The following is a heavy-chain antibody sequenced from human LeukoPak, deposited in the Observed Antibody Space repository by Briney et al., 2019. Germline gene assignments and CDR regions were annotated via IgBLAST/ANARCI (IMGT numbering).Heavy chain of an antibody. Sequence: GGSLRLSCAASGSTFSSYAMSWVRQAPGKGLEWVSAISGSGGSTYYADSVKGRFTISRDNSKNTLYLQMNSLRADDTAVYYCARDHQVSYFDYWGQGTLVTVSS. CDR3: ARDHQVSYFDY. CDR1: GSTFSSYA. J-gene: IGHJ4*02. CDR2: ISGSGGST. D-gene: IGHD6-6*01. V-gene: IGHV3-23*01.